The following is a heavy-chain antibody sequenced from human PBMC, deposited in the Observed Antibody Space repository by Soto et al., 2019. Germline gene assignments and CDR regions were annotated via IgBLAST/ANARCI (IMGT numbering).Heavy chain of an antibody. D-gene: IGHD3-22*01. J-gene: IGHJ3*02. CDR3: ARVNYYDSSGYYSHRAFDI. CDR2: IYYSGST. Sequence: SETLSLTCTVFGGSISSGDYYWSWMRQPPGKGQEWIGYIYYSGSTYYNPSLKSRVTISVDTSKNQFSLKLSSVTAADTAVYYCARVNYYDSSGYYSHRAFDIWGQGTMVT. V-gene: IGHV4-30-4*01. CDR1: GGSISSGDYY.